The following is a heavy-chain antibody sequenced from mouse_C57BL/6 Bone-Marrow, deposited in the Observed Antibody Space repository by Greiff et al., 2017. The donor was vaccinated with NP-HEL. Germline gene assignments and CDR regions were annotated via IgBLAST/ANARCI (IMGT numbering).Heavy chain of an antibody. D-gene: IGHD3-3*01. J-gene: IGHJ4*01. CDR2: IRNLAYSI. CDR3: ARHEGRLFYAMDY. V-gene: IGHV5-15*04. CDR1: GFTFSDYG. Sequence: EVKLVESGGGLVQPGGSLKLSCAASGFTFSDYGMAWVRQAPRQGPEWVAFIRNLAYSIYYADTVTGRFTMSRENAKNTLYMEMSSLRSEDTAMYYCARHEGRLFYAMDYWGQGTSVTVSS.